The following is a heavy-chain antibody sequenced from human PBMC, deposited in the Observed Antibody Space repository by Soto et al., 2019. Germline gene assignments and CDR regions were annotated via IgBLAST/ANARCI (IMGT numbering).Heavy chain of an antibody. CDR1: VGSITSIISS. J-gene: IGHJ4*02. D-gene: IGHD6-13*01. CDR2: IYYSGTT. CDR3: ARRHSSSGGFDY. V-gene: IGHV4-39*01. Sequence: QFQLQESAPGLVKPSGPLSSTCPVSVGSITSIISSWGGFRRPPGRGRAGIGGIYYSGTTHYNPSLRSRVXIXVXXSKNQFSLKLSSVTAADTAVYYCARRHSSSGGFDYGGQGTLVTVSS.